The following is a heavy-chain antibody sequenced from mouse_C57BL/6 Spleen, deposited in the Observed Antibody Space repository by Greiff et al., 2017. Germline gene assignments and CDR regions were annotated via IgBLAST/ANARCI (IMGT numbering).Heavy chain of an antibody. CDR2: ISDGGSYT. D-gene: IGHD1-1*01. V-gene: IGHV5-4*01. CDR1: GFTFSSYA. CDR3: ARGATTVVAPYYFDY. J-gene: IGHJ2*01. Sequence: EVQLVESGGGLVKPGGSLKLSCAASGFTFSSYAMSWVRQTPEKRLEWVATISDGGSYTYYPDNVKGRFTISRDNAKNNLYLQMSHLKSEDTAMYYGARGATTVVAPYYFDYWGQGTTLTVSS.